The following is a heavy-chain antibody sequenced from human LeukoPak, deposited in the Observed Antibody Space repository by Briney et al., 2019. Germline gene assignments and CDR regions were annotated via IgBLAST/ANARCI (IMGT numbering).Heavy chain of an antibody. CDR3: AKGTEAAGTFDY. CDR1: GFTFSSYG. D-gene: IGHD6-13*01. Sequence: GGSLRLSCAASGFTFSSYGMHWVRQAPGKGREGVAFIRYGGSNKYYADSVKGRFTISRENSKNTLYLQMNSLRAEDTAVYYCAKGTEAAGTFDYWGQGTLVTVSS. J-gene: IGHJ4*02. CDR2: IRYGGSNK. V-gene: IGHV3-30*02.